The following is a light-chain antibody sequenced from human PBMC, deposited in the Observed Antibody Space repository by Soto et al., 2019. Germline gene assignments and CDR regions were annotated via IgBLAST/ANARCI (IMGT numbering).Light chain of an antibody. J-gene: IGKJ4*01. CDR2: GAS. Sequence: EIVMTQSPATLSLSPGETATLSCRASQSVHSNLAWFQQHPGQAPRLLIYGASSRATGIPVRFSGSGSGTEFTLTISSLQPEDFAVYYCQQYTDWPWGTFGGGTKVDI. CDR1: QSVHSN. V-gene: IGKV3-15*01. CDR3: QQYTDWPWGT.